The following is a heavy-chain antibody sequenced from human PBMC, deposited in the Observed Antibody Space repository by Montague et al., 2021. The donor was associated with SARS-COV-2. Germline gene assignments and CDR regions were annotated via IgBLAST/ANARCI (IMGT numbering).Heavy chain of an antibody. D-gene: IGHD3/OR15-3a*01. CDR1: DVSLSSSTW. CDR3: ARGGLGNRGFDY. J-gene: IGHJ4*02. V-gene: IGHV4-4*02. CDR2: TYLSGFT. Sequence: SETLSLTCVVSDVSLSSSTWWSWVRQSPGKGLEWVGETYLSGFTQYNLSVKSRVTISLDDSRSQFSLRLTSVTAADTAVYFCARGGLGNRGFDYWGQGALVTVSS.